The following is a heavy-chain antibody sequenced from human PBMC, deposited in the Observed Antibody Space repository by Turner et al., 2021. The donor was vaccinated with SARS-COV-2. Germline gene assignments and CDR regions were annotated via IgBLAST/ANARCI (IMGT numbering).Heavy chain of an antibody. CDR2: IWNDGSNK. D-gene: IGHD3-10*01. CDR3: ARAHYYGSGRGAFDI. CDR1: GFTFSSYG. Sequence: QVQLVESGGGVVQPGRSRRLSCEASGFTFSSYGMHLVRQAPGKGLGWVAVIWNDGSNKYYADSVKGRFTISRDNSKNTLYLQMNSLRAEDTAVYYCARAHYYGSGRGAFDIWGQGTMVTISS. J-gene: IGHJ3*02. V-gene: IGHV3-33*01.